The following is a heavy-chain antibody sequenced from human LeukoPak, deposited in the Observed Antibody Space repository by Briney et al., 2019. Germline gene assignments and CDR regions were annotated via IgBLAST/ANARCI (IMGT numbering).Heavy chain of an antibody. CDR3: AKDSGSGFYEMTY. CDR2: INTDNRNT. D-gene: IGHD3-22*01. J-gene: IGHJ4*02. Sequence: ASVKVSCKASGYIFTNYAIHWVRQAPGQRLEWMGWINTDNRNTQYSQKFQGRVTITIDTSASTAYMEPRTLRSEDTAVYYCAKDSGSGFYEMTYGGQGTLVIVSS. V-gene: IGHV1-3*04. CDR1: GYIFTNYA.